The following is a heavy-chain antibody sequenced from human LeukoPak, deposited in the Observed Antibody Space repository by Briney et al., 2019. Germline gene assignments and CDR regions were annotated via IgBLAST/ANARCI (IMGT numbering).Heavy chain of an antibody. CDR1: GFTFDDYA. V-gene: IGHV3-9*03. D-gene: IGHD3-3*01. J-gene: IGHJ4*02. CDR2: ISWNSGSI. CDR3: AKGGSTWSGYYTLDY. Sequence: AGGSLRLSCAASGFTFDDYAMHWVRQAPGKGLEWVSGISWNSGSIGYADSVKGRFTISRDNAKNSLYLQMNSLRAEDMALYYCAKGGSTWSGYYTLDYWGQGTLVTVSS.